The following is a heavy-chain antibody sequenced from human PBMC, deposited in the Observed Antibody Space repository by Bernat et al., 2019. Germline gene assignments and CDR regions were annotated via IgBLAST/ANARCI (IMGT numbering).Heavy chain of an antibody. J-gene: IGHJ6*02. CDR2: INPNSGAT. CDR1: AYTFTGYY. V-gene: IGHV1-2*04. CDR3: ARALPVKGVDG. Sequence: QVQLVQSGAEVKKPGASVKVSCKAYAYTFTGYYLHWVRQAPGQGLEWMGWINPNSGATDYARKFQGWVTMTRDTSISTAYRELSRVKPDDTAVYYCARALPVKGVDGWGQETTVIVSS. D-gene: IGHD3-10*01.